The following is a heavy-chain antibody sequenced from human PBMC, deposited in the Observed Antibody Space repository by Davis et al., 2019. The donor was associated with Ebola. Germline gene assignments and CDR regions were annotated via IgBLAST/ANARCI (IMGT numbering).Heavy chain of an antibody. J-gene: IGHJ4*02. CDR2: ISGSGGST. CDR1: GFTFSTYA. D-gene: IGHD2-2*01. CDR3: ANGKYPWN. V-gene: IGHV3-23*01. Sequence: GESLKISCAASGFTFSTYAMSWVRQAPGKGLEWVSAISGSGGSTYYADSVKGRFTISRDNSKNTLYLQMNSLRAEDTAGYYCANGKYPWNWGQGTLVTVSS.